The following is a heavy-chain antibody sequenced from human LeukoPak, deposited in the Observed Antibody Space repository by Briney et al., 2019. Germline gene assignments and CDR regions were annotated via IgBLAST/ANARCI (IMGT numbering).Heavy chain of an antibody. CDR3: ARDSSSWYPNSFYFDY. Sequence: GRSLRLSCAASGFTFSSYAMHWVRQAPGKGLEWVAVISYDGSNKYYADSVKGRFTISRDNSKSTLYLQMNSLRAEDTAVYYCARDSSSWYPNSFYFDYWGQGTLVTVSS. V-gene: IGHV3-30*04. D-gene: IGHD6-13*01. CDR2: ISYDGSNK. J-gene: IGHJ4*02. CDR1: GFTFSSYA.